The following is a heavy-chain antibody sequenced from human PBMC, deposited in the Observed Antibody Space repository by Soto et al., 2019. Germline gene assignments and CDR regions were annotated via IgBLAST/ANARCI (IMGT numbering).Heavy chain of an antibody. CDR3: TKEDGIAAAGSYYYYNGMEV. D-gene: IGHD6-13*01. V-gene: IGHV3-23*01. J-gene: IGHJ6*02. Sequence: EVQLLESGGGLVQPGGSLRLSCAASGFTFSSYAMSWVRQAPGKGLEWVSAISGSGGSTYYADSVKGRFTISRDNSKNTLCLQMDSGRGEDTAVYYCTKEDGIAAAGSYYYYNGMEVWGQEITVSVS. CDR1: GFTFSSYA. CDR2: ISGSGGST.